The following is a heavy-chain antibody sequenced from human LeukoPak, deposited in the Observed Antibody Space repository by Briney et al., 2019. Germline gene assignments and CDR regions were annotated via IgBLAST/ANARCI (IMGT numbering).Heavy chain of an antibody. CDR1: GFTVSSNY. CDR2: IYSGGST. D-gene: IGHD6-13*01. Sequence: GGSLRLSCAASGFTVSSNYMSWVRQAPGKGLEWVSIIYSGGSTYYADSVKGRFTISRDNSKNTVYLQMSSLRAEDTAVYYCVKAAGSWYGYFDYWGQGTLVTVSS. CDR3: VKAAGSWYGYFDY. J-gene: IGHJ4*02. V-gene: IGHV3-66*01.